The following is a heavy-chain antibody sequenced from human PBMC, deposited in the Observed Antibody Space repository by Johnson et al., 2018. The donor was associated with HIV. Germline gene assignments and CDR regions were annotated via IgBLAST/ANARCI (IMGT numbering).Heavy chain of an antibody. D-gene: IGHD2-8*01. CDR3: TTARTYF. CDR1: GFTFSNAL. J-gene: IGHJ3*01. CDR2: IKSNTDGGTT. V-gene: IGHV3-15*01. Sequence: MQLVESGGGLVKPGGSLRLSCAASGFTFSNALMSWVRQAPGKGLEWVGRIKSNTDGGTTDYAAPVKGRFTISRDDSKNTLYLQMNSLKTEDTAVYYCTTARTYFWGQGTMVTVSS.